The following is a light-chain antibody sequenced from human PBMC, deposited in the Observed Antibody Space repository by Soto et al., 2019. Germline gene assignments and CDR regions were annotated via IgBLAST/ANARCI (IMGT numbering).Light chain of an antibody. CDR1: SSDVGGYNY. V-gene: IGLV2-14*01. Sequence: QSALTQPASVSGSPGQSITISCTGTSSDVGGYNYVSWYQHHPGKAPKVMIYEVSNWPSGVSNRFSGSKSGNTASLTISGLQAEDEADYYCSSYTSSSTPWVFGGGTKLTVL. CDR3: SSYTSSSTPWV. CDR2: EVS. J-gene: IGLJ3*02.